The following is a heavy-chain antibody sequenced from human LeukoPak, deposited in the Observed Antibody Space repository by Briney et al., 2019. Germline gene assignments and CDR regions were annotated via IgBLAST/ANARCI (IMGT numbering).Heavy chain of an antibody. D-gene: IGHD3-10*01. J-gene: IGHJ4*02. Sequence: GGSLRLSCSASGFTFRSYAMHWVRQAPGKGLEYVSGVNSNGGSTIYADSVEGRFTIFRDNSKNKLYLQMSSLRADDTAVYYCVKDFMTRGVISGFDIWGQGALVTVSS. V-gene: IGHV3-64D*06. CDR2: VNSNGGST. CDR3: VKDFMTRGVISGFDI. CDR1: GFTFRSYA.